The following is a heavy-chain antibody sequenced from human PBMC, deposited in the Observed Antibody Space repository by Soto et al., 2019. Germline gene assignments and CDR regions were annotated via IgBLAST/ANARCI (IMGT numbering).Heavy chain of an antibody. CDR3: ARNGGLRAAAAYFQH. V-gene: IGHV3-33*01. D-gene: IGHD6-13*01. J-gene: IGHJ1*01. CDR1: GFTFISCG. CDR2: IWYDGSNK. Sequence: QVQLVESGGGVVQPGRSLRLSCAASGFTFISCGMHWVRQAPGKGLEWVAVIWYDGSNKYYADSVKGRFTISRDNSKNTLYLQMNSLRAEDTAVYYCARNGGLRAAAAYFQHWGQATLVTVSS.